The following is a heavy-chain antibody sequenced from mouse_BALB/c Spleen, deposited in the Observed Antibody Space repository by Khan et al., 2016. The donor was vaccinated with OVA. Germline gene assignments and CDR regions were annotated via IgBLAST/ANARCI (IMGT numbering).Heavy chain of an antibody. J-gene: IGHJ2*01. CDR1: GYTFTTYW. CDR2: INPTSGYT. CDR3: TRDRIDY. V-gene: IGHV1-7*01. Sequence: VQLQQSGAERAKPGASVKMSCKASGYTFTTYWMHWVKQRPGQGLEWIGYINPTSGYTDYNENFKDRATLSADKSSSTAYMQLSSLTSEDSAVYYCTRDRIDYWGQGTTLTVSS.